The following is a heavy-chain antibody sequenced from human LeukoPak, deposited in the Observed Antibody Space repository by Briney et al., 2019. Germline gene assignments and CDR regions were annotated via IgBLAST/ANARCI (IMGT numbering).Heavy chain of an antibody. Sequence: GASLRLSCAASGFTFSSYAVSWVRQAPGKGLEWVSAISGSGGSTYYADSVKGRFTISRDNSKNTLYLQMNSLRAEDTAVYYCAKDHGYCSGGSCSNDAFDIWGQGTMVTVSS. D-gene: IGHD2-15*01. CDR2: ISGSGGST. CDR1: GFTFSSYA. J-gene: IGHJ3*02. CDR3: AKDHGYCSGGSCSNDAFDI. V-gene: IGHV3-23*01.